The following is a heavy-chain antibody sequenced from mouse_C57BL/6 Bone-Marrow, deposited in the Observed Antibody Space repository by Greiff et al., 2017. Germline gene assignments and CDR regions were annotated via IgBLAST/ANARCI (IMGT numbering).Heavy chain of an antibody. V-gene: IGHV10-1*01. J-gene: IGHJ4*01. CDR3: VRGYYDYDYAMDY. Sequence: EVTLVESGGGLVQPKGSLKLSCAASGFSFNTYAMNLVRQAPGKGLELVARIRSKSNNYATYYADSVKDRFTISSDDSESMLYLQMNDLNTEDTAMYYCVRGYYDYDYAMDYWGQGTSVTVSS. CDR2: IRSKSNNYAT. D-gene: IGHD2-4*01. CDR1: GFSFNTYA.